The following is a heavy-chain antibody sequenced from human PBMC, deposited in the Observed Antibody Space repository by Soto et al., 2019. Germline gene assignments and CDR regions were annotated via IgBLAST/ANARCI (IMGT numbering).Heavy chain of an antibody. CDR1: GFTFRSYG. D-gene: IGHD2-2*01. V-gene: IGHV3-33*01. J-gene: IGHJ6*02. CDR2: IWSDGSNK. Sequence: QVPLVESGGGVVPPGRSLRLSCAAYGFTFRSYGMHWVRQAPGKGLEWVAVIWSDGSNKYYADSVKGRFTISRDNSKNTLYLQMNRLRAEDTAVYYCASDLAVVGPAAILYYYSGMDFWGQGTTVTVSS. CDR3: ASDLAVVGPAAILYYYSGMDF.